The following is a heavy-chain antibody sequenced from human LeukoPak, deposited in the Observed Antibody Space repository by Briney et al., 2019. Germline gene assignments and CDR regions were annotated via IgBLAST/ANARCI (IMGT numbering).Heavy chain of an antibody. CDR1: GGSFSGYY. CDR2: INHSGST. D-gene: IGHD2-21*02. Sequence: PSETLSLTCAVYGGSFSGYYWSWIRQPPGKGLEWIGEINHSGSTNYNPSLKSRVTISVDRSKNQFSLKLSSVTAADTAVYYCARVRWCGGDCYYFDYWGQGTLVTVSS. V-gene: IGHV4-34*01. J-gene: IGHJ4*02. CDR3: ARVRWCGGDCYYFDY.